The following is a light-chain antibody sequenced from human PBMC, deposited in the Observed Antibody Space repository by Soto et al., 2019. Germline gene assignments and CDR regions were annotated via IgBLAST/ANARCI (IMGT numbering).Light chain of an antibody. CDR3: SSYTASSTRV. Sequence: QLVLTQPASVSGSPGQSITISCTGTSSDVGGYNFVSWYQQHPDKAPKLMIYDVSNRPSGVSSRFSGSKSGNTASLTISGLQAEDEADYYCSSYTASSTRVFGGGTKLTVL. J-gene: IGLJ3*02. V-gene: IGLV2-14*01. CDR1: SSDVGGYNF. CDR2: DVS.